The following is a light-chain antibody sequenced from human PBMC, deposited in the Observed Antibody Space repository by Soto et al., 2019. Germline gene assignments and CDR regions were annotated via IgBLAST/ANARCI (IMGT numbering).Light chain of an antibody. V-gene: IGKV1-5*01. J-gene: IGKJ1*01. CDR1: QSISRW. CDR3: QHYYAYSRA. Sequence: DIQMTQSPPTLAASVGDSVTITCRASQSISRWLAWYQQKPGKAPKVLIYDASTLESGVPARFSGSGSGTEFTLTITGLQADDFATYFCQHYYAYSRAFGQGPKVEIK. CDR2: DAS.